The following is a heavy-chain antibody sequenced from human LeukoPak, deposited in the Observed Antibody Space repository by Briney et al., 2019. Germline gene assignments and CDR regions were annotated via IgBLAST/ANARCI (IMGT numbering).Heavy chain of an antibody. CDR1: GGSFTGNY. V-gene: IGHV4-34*01. D-gene: IGHD3-10*01. CDR3: ARGYGSGSYFEY. CDR2: INRGGST. J-gene: IGHJ4*02. Sequence: SETLSLTCTLYGGSFTGNYWTWIRQPPGKGLEWIGEINRGGSTNYNPSLKSRVTISVDTSKNQFSLKLNSATAADTAIHYCARGYGSGSYFEYWGQGTLVTVSS.